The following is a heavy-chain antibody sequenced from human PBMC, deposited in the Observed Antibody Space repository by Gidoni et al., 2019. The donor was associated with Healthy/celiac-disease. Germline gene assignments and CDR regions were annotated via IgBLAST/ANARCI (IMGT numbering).Heavy chain of an antibody. CDR2: FDPEDGET. D-gene: IGHD3-9*01. CDR1: GDTLPALS. V-gene: IGHV1-24*01. J-gene: IGHJ4*02. Sequence: QVQLVQSGAEVKKPGASVKVSCKVSGDTLPALSMPWGRQAPGKGLEWMGGFDPEDGETIYAQKFQGRVTMTEDTSTDTAYMELSSLRSEDTAVYYCATGTVDYDILTGYYPNYYFDYWGQGTLVTVSS. CDR3: ATGTVDYDILTGYYPNYYFDY.